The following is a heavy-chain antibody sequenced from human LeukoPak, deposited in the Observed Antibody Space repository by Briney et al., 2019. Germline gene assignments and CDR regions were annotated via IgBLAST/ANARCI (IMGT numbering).Heavy chain of an antibody. D-gene: IGHD3-3*01. J-gene: IGHJ5*02. V-gene: IGHV4-39*01. CDR1: GDSISNSGWS. CDR2: VADNEIP. CDR3: ARLTLTGVGGRGWFDA. Sequence: SETLSLTCIVSGDSISNSGWSWGWIRQPPGKGLEWIGAMPTHENVADNEIPSYNPSLKSRVSISADTSKNQLSLKVNSVTAADTASYYCARLTLTGVGGRGWFDAWGQGTLLIVSS.